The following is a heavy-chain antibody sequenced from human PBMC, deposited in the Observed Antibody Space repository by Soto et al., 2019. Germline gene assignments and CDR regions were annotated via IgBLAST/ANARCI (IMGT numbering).Heavy chain of an antibody. CDR2: IFDSGIT. Sequence: SETLSLTCSVSGGSLSYYYWSWIRQPAGRGMEWIGRIFDSGITNYSPSLRSRITMSVDTSKNQFSLKLSSVTAPDPHAYQSARGSLKLDFWGLGTLVTVSS. J-gene: IGHJ4*02. D-gene: IGHD3-10*01. CDR3: ARGSLKLDF. V-gene: IGHV4-4*07. CDR1: GGSLSYYY.